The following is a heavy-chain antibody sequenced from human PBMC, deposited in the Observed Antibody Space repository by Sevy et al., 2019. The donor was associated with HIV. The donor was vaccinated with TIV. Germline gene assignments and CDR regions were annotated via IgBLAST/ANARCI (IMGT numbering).Heavy chain of an antibody. Sequence: GGSLRLSCAASGFTFSNYAMSWVRQTPGKGLEWVAAISGSAHRTYYIDSVKGRFTISRDNSKNMLFLQMNSLRAEDKDVYYCVKEVSEYSYSDYWGQGTLVTVSS. CDR2: ISGSAHRT. CDR3: VKEVSEYSYSDY. V-gene: IGHV3-23*01. CDR1: GFTFSNYA. J-gene: IGHJ4*02. D-gene: IGHD5-18*01.